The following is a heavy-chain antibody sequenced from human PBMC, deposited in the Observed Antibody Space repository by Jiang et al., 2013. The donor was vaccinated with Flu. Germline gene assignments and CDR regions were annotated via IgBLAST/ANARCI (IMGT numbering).Heavy chain of an antibody. V-gene: IGHV4-59*01. CDR3: ARAGECSGGYCYPWNYYHMDV. D-gene: IGHD2-15*01. CDR2: IHYSGST. Sequence: GSGLVKPSETLSLTCTVSGDSISRYFWGWIRQPPGKALEYIGYIHYSGSTNTNPSLKSRVTISADTSKRQFSLKMSSVTAADTAVYYCARAGECSGGYCYPWNYYHMDVWGQGTTVTVSS. CDR1: GDSISRYF. J-gene: IGHJ6*02.